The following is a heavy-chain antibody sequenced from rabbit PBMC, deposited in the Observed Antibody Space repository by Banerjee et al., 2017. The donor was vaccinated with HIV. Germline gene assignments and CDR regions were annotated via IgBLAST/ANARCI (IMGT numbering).Heavy chain of an antibody. V-gene: IGHV1S45*01. J-gene: IGHJ4*01. CDR2: IYGGDDRN. D-gene: IGHD8-1*01. CDR1: GFTFSSYW. Sequence: QEQLEESGGDLVKPEGSLTLTCTASGFTFSSYWICWVRQAPGKGLEWIACIYGGDDRNYYASWAKGRFTMSKTSSTTVTLQMTSLTAADTATYFCAKGADSNYYYYFNLWGPGTLVTVS. CDR3: AKGADSNYYYYFNL.